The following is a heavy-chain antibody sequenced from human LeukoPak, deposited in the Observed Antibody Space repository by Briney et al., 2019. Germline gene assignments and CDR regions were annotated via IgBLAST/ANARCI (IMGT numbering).Heavy chain of an antibody. CDR3: ARVADYASNWFDP. V-gene: IGHV1-69*13. Sequence: SVKVSCKASGGTFSSYAISWVRQAPGQGLEWMGGIIPIFGTANYAQKFQGRVTITADESTSTAYVELSSLRSEDTAVYYCARVADYASNWFDPWGQGTLVTVSS. CDR1: GGTFSSYA. CDR2: IIPIFGTA. D-gene: IGHD4-17*01. J-gene: IGHJ5*02.